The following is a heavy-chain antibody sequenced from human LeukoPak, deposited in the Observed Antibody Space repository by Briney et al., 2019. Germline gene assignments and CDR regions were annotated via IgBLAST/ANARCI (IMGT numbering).Heavy chain of an antibody. CDR3: ARGRGIVGATYFDY. CDR2: INHSGST. D-gene: IGHD1-26*01. V-gene: IGHV4-34*01. Sequence: MSSETLSLTCAVYGGSFSGYYWSWIRQPPGKGLEWIGEINHSGSTNYNPSLKSRVTISVDTSKNQFSLKLSSVTAADTAVYYCARGRGIVGATYFDYWGQGTLVTVSS. CDR1: GGSFSGYY. J-gene: IGHJ4*02.